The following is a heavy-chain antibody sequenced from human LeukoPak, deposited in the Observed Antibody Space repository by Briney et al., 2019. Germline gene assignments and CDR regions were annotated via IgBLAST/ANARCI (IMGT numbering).Heavy chain of an antibody. V-gene: IGHV3-30*18. CDR3: AKYYYDGSGYSALGY. D-gene: IGHD3-22*01. J-gene: IGHJ1*01. CDR2: ISFDGSYK. Sequence: GRSLRLSCAASGFTFSSYGIHWVRQAPGKGLEWVAVISFDGSYKYYADSVKGRFNISRDNSKNTLYLQMNSLRTEDTAVFYCAKYYYDGSGYSALGYWGQGTLVTVSS. CDR1: GFTFSSYG.